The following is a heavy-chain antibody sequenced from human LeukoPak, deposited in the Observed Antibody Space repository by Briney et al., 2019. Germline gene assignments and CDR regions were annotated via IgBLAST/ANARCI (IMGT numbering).Heavy chain of an antibody. V-gene: IGHV4-39*01. D-gene: IGHD6-19*01. CDR3: ARHSSGWYWAFDI. Sequence: PSETLSLTCTVSGGSISSRSYYWGWIRQPPGKGLEWIGSIYYSGSTYYNPSLKSRVTISVDTSKNHFSLKLSSVTAADTAVYYCARHSSGWYWAFDIWGQGTMVTVSS. CDR2: IYYSGST. CDR1: GGSISSRSYY. J-gene: IGHJ3*02.